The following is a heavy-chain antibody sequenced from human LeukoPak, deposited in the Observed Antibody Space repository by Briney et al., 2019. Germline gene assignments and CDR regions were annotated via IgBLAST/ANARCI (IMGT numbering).Heavy chain of an antibody. CDR3: ARNSCSGFDY. D-gene: IGHD2-15*01. CDR2: IDPSGGST. CDR1: GYTFTSYY. V-gene: IGHV1-46*01. Sequence: VASLKVSCKASGYTFTSYYIVWVRQAPGQGLEWMGRIDPSGGSTSYTQKFQGRVTMTRGTSTSTVYMELSSLISEDTAVYYCARNSCSGFDYWGQGTLVTVSS. J-gene: IGHJ4*02.